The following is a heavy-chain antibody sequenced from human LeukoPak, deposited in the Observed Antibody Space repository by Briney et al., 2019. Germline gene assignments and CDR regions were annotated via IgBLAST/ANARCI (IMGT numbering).Heavy chain of an antibody. V-gene: IGHV4-39*01. Sequence: SETLSLTCTVSGGSISSSSYYWGWIRQSPGKGLEWIGSIYYSGTTYYNPSLKSRLTISADTSKNQFSLKLSSVTAADTAVYYCARHGGYCSGGSCFIKMYYFDSWGQGTLVTVSS. CDR1: GGSISSSSYY. J-gene: IGHJ4*02. CDR2: IYYSGTT. D-gene: IGHD2-15*01. CDR3: ARHGGYCSGGSCFIKMYYFDS.